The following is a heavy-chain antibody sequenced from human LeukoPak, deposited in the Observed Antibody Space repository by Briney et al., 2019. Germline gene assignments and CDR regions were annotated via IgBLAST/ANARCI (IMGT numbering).Heavy chain of an antibody. V-gene: IGHV3-9*01. CDR3: AKDIGIALRGATFEN. CDR1: GFTFDDYA. CDR2: LSWNGATV. D-gene: IGHD3-10*01. J-gene: IGHJ4*02. Sequence: GGSLRLSCAASGFTFDDYAMHWVRQAPGKGLEWVSGLSWNGATVGYADSVKGRFTISRDNTKNSLYLQMSSLKTEDTALYYCAKDIGIALRGATFENWGQGTLVTVSA.